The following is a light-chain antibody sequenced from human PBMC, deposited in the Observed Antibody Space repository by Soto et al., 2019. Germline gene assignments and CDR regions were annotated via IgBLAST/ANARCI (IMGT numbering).Light chain of an antibody. CDR2: RVI. CDR1: SSAIGRYDY. J-gene: IGLJ3*02. CDR3: GSYTSATTWV. V-gene: IGLV2-14*03. Sequence: QSVLTQPASVSGSPGQLITISCTGSSSAIGRYDYVSWYQQLPGKAPKLIIYRVINRPSGISDRFSGSKSGNSASLSISGLQPEDEASYFCGSYTSATTWVFGGGTKLTVL.